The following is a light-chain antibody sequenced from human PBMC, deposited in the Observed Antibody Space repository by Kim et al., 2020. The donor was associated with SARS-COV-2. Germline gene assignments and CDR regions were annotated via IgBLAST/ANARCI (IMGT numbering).Light chain of an antibody. V-gene: IGKV1-39*01. CDR3: QQGYITPFT. CDR1: QSISSH. Sequence: DIQMTQSPSSLSASVGDRVTITCRTTQSISSHLNWYQQKPGRAPKLLISAASTLQGGVPSRFSGSGSETDFTLTISSLQPEDFATYFCQQGYITPFTFGPGTKVDI. CDR2: AAS. J-gene: IGKJ3*01.